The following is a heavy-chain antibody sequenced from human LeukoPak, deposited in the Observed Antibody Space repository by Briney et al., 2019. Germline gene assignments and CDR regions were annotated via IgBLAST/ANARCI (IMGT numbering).Heavy chain of an antibody. Sequence: GGSLRLSCAASGFTFSSYEMNWVRQAPGKGLEWVSYISSSGSTIYYADSVKGRFTISRDNAKNSPYLQMNSLRAEDTAVYYCARDQAMVRGVIINYFDYWGQGTLVTVSS. J-gene: IGHJ4*02. CDR2: ISSSGSTI. CDR3: ARDQAMVRGVIINYFDY. CDR1: GFTFSSYE. V-gene: IGHV3-48*03. D-gene: IGHD3-10*01.